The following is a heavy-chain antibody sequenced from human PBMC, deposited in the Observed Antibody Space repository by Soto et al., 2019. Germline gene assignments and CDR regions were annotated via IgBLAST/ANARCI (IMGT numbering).Heavy chain of an antibody. CDR1: GFTFSDHA. CDR3: AREPTTVLERIDF. V-gene: IGHV3-30*04. CDR2: ISYDGSKK. D-gene: IGHD4-17*01. Sequence: QVQLVQSGGGVVQPGRSLRLSCAASGFTFSDHAMHWVRQPPGKGLEWVAVISYDGSKKHYADSVEGRFTISRDNSKNTLYLQMSSLREEDTAVYYCAREPTTVLERIDFWGQGTPVTFSS. J-gene: IGHJ4*02.